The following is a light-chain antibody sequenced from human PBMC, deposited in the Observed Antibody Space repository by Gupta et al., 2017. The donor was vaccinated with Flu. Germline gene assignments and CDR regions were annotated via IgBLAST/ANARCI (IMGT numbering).Light chain of an antibody. CDR3: QAWDSGVVVV. Sequence: SGNKLGEKNFSGYQKKSGQSPILLIYKEDRRPAGVPDRFSASNSGDTATLTISKAQKSDEGDYYCQAWDSGVVVVFGGGTRLTVL. CDR1: KLGEKN. CDR2: KED. V-gene: IGLV3-1*01. J-gene: IGLJ2*01.